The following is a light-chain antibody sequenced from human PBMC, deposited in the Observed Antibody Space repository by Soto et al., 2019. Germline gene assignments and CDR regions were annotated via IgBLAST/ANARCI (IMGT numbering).Light chain of an antibody. CDR2: TNN. Sequence: QSVLTQPPSAPGTPGQRVTISCSGSSSNIGSNPVNWYQQLPGTAPKLLIHTNNQRPSGVPDRFSGSKSGTSASLAISGLQSEDEADFYCAAWDDSLNAYVFGAGTKLTVL. CDR3: AAWDDSLNAYV. CDR1: SSNIGSNP. V-gene: IGLV1-44*01. J-gene: IGLJ1*01.